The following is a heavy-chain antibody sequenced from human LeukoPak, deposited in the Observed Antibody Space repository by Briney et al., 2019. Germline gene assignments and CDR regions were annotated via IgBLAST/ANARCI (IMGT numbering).Heavy chain of an antibody. CDR3: ARSEKQQLVTNYGMDV. Sequence: ASVKVSCKASGYTFTGYYMHWVRQAPGQGLEWMGWINPNSGGTNYAQKFQGWVTMTRDTSISTVYMELSRLRSDDTAVYYCARSEKQQLVTNYGMDVWGQGTTVTVSS. CDR2: INPNSGGT. D-gene: IGHD6-13*01. V-gene: IGHV1-2*04. J-gene: IGHJ6*02. CDR1: GYTFTGYY.